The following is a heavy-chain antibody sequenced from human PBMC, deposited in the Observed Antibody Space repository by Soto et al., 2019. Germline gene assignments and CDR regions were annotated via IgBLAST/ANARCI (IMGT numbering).Heavy chain of an antibody. V-gene: IGHV4-34*01. D-gene: IGHD6-13*01. CDR3: ARGKKRPYSSIGNWFDP. CDR2: INHSGST. J-gene: IGHJ5*02. Sequence: SWIRQPPGKGLEWIGEINHSGSTNYNPSLKSRVTISVDTSKNQFSLKLSSVTAADTAVYYCARGKKRPYSSIGNWFDPWGQGTLVTVSS.